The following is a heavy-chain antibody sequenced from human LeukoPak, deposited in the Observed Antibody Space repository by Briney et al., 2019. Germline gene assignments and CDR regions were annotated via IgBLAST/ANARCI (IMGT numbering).Heavy chain of an antibody. CDR2: ISYDGSNQ. J-gene: IGHJ3*01. D-gene: IGHD6-19*01. V-gene: IGHV3-30*18. Sequence: GGSLRLSCAASGFSFSSYGIHWVRQAPGKGLEWVAVISYDGSNQYYADSVKGRFTISRDNSKNTLYLQMNSLRPEDTAVYYCAKDSDIAVAGSDDALDVWGQGTMVTVSS. CDR1: GFSFSSYG. CDR3: AKDSDIAVAGSDDALDV.